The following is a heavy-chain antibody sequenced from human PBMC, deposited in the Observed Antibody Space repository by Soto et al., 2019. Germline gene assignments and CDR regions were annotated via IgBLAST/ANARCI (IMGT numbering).Heavy chain of an antibody. D-gene: IGHD2-2*01. Sequence: ASVKVSCKASGGTFSSYAISWVRQAPGQGLEWMGGIIPIFGTANYAQKFQGRVTITADESTSTAYMELSSLRSEDTAVYYCARDPAAGSNWFDPWGQGTLVTVSS. CDR2: IIPIFGTA. J-gene: IGHJ5*02. CDR1: GGTFSSYA. CDR3: ARDPAAGSNWFDP. V-gene: IGHV1-69*13.